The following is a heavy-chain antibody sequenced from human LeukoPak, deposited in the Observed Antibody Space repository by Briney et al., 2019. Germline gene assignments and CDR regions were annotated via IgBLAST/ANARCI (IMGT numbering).Heavy chain of an antibody. CDR1: GFTFSSYG. CDR2: MSYDGSNK. Sequence: GGSLRLSCAASGFTFSSYGMHWVRQAPGKGLEWLAVMSYDGSNKYYADSVKGRFTISGDNSKNTLYLQMNSLRPEDTAVYYCAKEGQWAVTMVPPPIFEYWGQGTLVTVSS. J-gene: IGHJ4*02. V-gene: IGHV3-30*18. CDR3: AKEGQWAVTMVPPPIFEY. D-gene: IGHD3-10*01.